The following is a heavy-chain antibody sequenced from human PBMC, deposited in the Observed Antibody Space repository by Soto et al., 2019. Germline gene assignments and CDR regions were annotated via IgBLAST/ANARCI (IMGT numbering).Heavy chain of an antibody. CDR1: EFIFSSYG. Sequence: GGSLRLSCAASEFIFSSYGMHWVRQAPGKGLEWVAVIRCNGDNTYYADSVKGRFTISRDNFKNTLYLQMNSLRAEDTAIYYCAKDVCQRSGCLGFDYWGQGTLVTVSS. J-gene: IGHJ4*02. V-gene: IGHV3-33*03. CDR2: IRCNGDNT. CDR3: AKDVCQRSGCLGFDY. D-gene: IGHD6-25*01.